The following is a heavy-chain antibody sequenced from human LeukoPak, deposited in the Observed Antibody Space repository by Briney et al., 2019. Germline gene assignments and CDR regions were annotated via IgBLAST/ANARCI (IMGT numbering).Heavy chain of an antibody. V-gene: IGHV3-21*01. Sequence: PGGSLRLPCAASGFTFSSYSMNWVRQTPGKGLAWVSSISSSSSHIYYADSVKGRFTISRDNAKNSLYLQMNSLRAEDTAVYYCARAEISYCGGDCADFDYWGQGTLVTVSS. J-gene: IGHJ4*02. D-gene: IGHD2-21*02. CDR3: ARAEISYCGGDCADFDY. CDR1: GFTFSSYS. CDR2: ISSSSSHI.